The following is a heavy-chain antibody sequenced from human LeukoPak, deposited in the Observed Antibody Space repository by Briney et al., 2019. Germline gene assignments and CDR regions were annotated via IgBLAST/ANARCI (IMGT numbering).Heavy chain of an antibody. CDR3: ARDASGSYYFSSWFDP. Sequence: SETLSLTCAVSGGSISSGGYSWSWIRQPPGKGLEWIGEIYHSGSTNYNPSLKSRVTISVDKSKNQFSLRLSSVTAADTAVYYCARDASGSYYFSSWFDPWGQGTLVTVSS. V-gene: IGHV4-30-2*01. D-gene: IGHD1-26*01. J-gene: IGHJ5*02. CDR2: IYHSGST. CDR1: GGSISSGGYS.